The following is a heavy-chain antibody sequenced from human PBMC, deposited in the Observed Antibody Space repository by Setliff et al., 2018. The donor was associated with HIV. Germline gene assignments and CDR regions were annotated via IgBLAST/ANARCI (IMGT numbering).Heavy chain of an antibody. J-gene: IGHJ4*03. CDR3: TRRDVSPLWFGQFDY. CDR1: GGSISSDDYY. Sequence: PSETLSLTCTVSGGSISSDDYYWNWIRQPPGKGLEWIGYITYSGSAYYNPSLKSRVTISIDTSNNQISLNVTSVTAADTAVYYCTRRDVSPLWFGQFDYWGKGTAVTVSS. CDR2: ITYSGSA. D-gene: IGHD3-10*01. V-gene: IGHV4-30-4*08.